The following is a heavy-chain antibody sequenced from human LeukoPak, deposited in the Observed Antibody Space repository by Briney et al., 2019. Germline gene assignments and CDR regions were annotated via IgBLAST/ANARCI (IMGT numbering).Heavy chain of an antibody. J-gene: IGHJ4*02. V-gene: IGHV3-11*01. Sequence: GGPLRLSCAASGFTFRDYYMSWIRHAPGKGLEWVLYINSSGSNIYYADSVKSRFTIARDNAKNSLYLQINSLRAEDTAAYYCAREQMKGITTAGTGFDYWGQGTLVTVSS. D-gene: IGHD6-13*01. CDR1: GFTFRDYY. CDR2: INSSGSNI. CDR3: AREQMKGITTAGTGFDY.